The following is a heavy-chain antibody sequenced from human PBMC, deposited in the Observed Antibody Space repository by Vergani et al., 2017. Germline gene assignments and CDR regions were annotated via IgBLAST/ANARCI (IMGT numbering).Heavy chain of an antibody. CDR1: GFTFDDYA. CDR3: AKDADYYDSSGYYGD. Sequence: EVQLVESGGGLVQPGRSLRLSCAASGFTFDDYAMHWVRQAPGKGLEWVSGISWNSGSIGYADSVKGRFTISRYNAKNSLYLQMNSLRAEDTAFYYCAKDADYYDSSGYYGDWGQGTLVTVSS. D-gene: IGHD3-22*01. V-gene: IGHV3-9*01. J-gene: IGHJ4*02. CDR2: ISWNSGSI.